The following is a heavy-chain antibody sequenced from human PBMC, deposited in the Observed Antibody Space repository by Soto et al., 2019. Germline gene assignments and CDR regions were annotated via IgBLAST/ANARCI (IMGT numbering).Heavy chain of an antibody. CDR2: VYYSGTP. Sequence: SETLSLTCTVSGGSSRQSSYFWGWIRQPPGKGLECIASVYYSGTPYYNPSLKSRVTISIDTSKTQISLKWKSLTSADTAVYYCAIAEKGIDRHGPWGQGSRVT. CDR1: GGSSRQSSYF. J-gene: IGHJ5*02. V-gene: IGHV4-39*01. CDR3: AIAEKGIDRHGP.